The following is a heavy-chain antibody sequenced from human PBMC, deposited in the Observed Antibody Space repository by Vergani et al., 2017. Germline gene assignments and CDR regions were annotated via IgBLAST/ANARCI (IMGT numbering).Heavy chain of an antibody. CDR3: ARDRVVGATSHWYFDL. CDR2: IYSGGST. J-gene: IGHJ2*01. CDR1: GFTVSSNY. D-gene: IGHD1-26*01. Sequence: EVQLVESGGGLVQPRGSLRLSCAASGFTVSSNYMSWVRQAPGKGLEWVSVIYSGGSTYYADSVKGRFTISRDNSKNTLYLQMNSLRAEDTAVYYCARDRVVGATSHWYFDLWGRGTLVTVSS. V-gene: IGHV3-66*02.